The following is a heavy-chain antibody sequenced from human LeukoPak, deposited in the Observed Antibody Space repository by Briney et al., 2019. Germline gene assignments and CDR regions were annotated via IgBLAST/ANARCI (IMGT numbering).Heavy chain of an antibody. CDR2: IYYSGST. D-gene: IGHD1-14*01. V-gene: IGHV4-31*03. CDR1: GGSISSGGYY. CDR3: AREDGTGAFDI. J-gene: IGHJ3*02. Sequence: SQTLSLTCTVSGGSISSGGYYWSWIRRHPGKGLEWIGYIYYSGSTYYNPSLKSRVTISVDTSKNQFSLKLSSVTAADTAVYYCAREDGTGAFDIWGQGTMVTVSS.